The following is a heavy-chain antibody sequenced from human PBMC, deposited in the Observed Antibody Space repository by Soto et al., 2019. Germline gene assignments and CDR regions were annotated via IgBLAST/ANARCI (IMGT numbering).Heavy chain of an antibody. J-gene: IGHJ4*02. V-gene: IGHV1-18*01. CDR1: GYTFTSYG. CDR2: ISAYNGNT. D-gene: IGHD6-19*01. CDR3: ARRTGIAVAGRLFDY. Sequence: QVRLVQSGDGVKKPGASVKVSCKASGYTFTSYGISWVRQAPGQGLEWMGWISAYNGNTNYAQKLQGRVTMTTDTSTSTAYMELRSLRSDDTAVYYCARRTGIAVAGRLFDYWSQGTLVTVSS.